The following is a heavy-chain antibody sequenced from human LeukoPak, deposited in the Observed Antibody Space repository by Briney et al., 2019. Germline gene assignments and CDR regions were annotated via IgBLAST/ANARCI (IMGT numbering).Heavy chain of an antibody. CDR1: GYTFTAYS. CDR3: ARVSATSTSSLDY. J-gene: IGHJ4*02. D-gene: IGHD2-2*01. Sequence: GASVKVSCKASGYTFTAYSMHWVRQAPGQGLEWMGWINPNSGVTNYAQKFQGRVTMTGDTSITTAYMELSWLTSDDTAVYFCARVSATSTSSLDYWGQGTLVTVSS. CDR2: INPNSGVT. V-gene: IGHV1-2*02.